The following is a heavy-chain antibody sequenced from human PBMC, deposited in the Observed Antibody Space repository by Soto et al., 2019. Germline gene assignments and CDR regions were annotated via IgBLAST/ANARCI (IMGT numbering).Heavy chain of an antibody. CDR2: FDPEDGET. J-gene: IGHJ4*02. Sequence: GASVKVSCKVSGYTLSELSMNXVRQTPGRGLEWMGRFDPEDGETIYAQKFQGRVTMTEDTSTDTDYMELNSLKTEDTAVYYCTTGPGYYDSSGYPDYWGQGTPVTVSS. CDR1: GYTLSELS. CDR3: TTGPGYYDSSGYPDY. D-gene: IGHD3-22*01. V-gene: IGHV1-24*01.